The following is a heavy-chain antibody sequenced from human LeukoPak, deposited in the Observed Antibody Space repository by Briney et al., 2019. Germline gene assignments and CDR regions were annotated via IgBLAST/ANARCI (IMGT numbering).Heavy chain of an antibody. CDR2: INYSGTK. V-gene: IGHV4-39*01. D-gene: IGHD6-13*01. Sequence: SETLSLTCTVSGGSISSTGYYWGWLRQPPGKGLDWFSYINYSGTKYSNPSLKTSAIISVDTSKKQFFLKLNSVTAADTALYYCDRNVAYSSRFDYWGQGTLVTVSS. CDR1: GGSISSTGYY. J-gene: IGHJ4*02. CDR3: DRNVAYSSRFDY.